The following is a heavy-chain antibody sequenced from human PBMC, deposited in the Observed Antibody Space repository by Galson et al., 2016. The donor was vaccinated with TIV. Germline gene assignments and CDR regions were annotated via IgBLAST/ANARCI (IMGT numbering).Heavy chain of an antibody. CDR2: IRHDGNEK. CDR1: GFTLRNYG. Sequence: SLRLSCAVSGFTLRNYGMHWVRQAPGKGLEWLAFIRHDGNEKYYADSVKGPFTVSRDSSNHTLYLQMKSLRGDDTAVDYCAKEEGCRFHWGQGTRLTVSS. V-gene: IGHV3-30*02. J-gene: IGHJ4*02. CDR3: AKEEGCRFH. D-gene: IGHD2-15*01.